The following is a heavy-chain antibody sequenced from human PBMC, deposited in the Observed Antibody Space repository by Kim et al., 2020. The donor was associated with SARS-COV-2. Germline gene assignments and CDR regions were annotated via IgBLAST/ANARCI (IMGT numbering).Heavy chain of an antibody. J-gene: IGHJ5*02. CDR1: ISSYY. CDR3: ARRALGYCSGGSCYSGFDP. CDR2: IYYSGST. Sequence: ISSYYWSWIRQPPGKGLEWIGYIYYSGSTNYNPSLKSRVTISVDTAKNQFSLKLSSVTAAETAVYYCARRALGYCSGGSCYSGFDPWGQGTLVTV. D-gene: IGHD2-15*01. V-gene: IGHV4-59*13.